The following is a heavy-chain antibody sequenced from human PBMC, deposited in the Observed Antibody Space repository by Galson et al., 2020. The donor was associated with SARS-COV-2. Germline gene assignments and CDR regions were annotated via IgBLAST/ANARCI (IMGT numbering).Heavy chain of an antibody. CDR1: GYSFTSYW. CDR3: ARLMCSGASCYQPAQNAMDV. Sequence: GESLKISCEASGYSFTSYWITWVRQMPGKGLEWMGKIDPSDSYTDYSPSVQGHVTMSVHRSISTAYLHWTTLKASDTAIYYCARLMCSGASCYQPAQNAMDVWGRGTTVTVSS. CDR2: IDPSDSYT. J-gene: IGHJ6*02. D-gene: IGHD2-15*01. V-gene: IGHV5-10-1*01.